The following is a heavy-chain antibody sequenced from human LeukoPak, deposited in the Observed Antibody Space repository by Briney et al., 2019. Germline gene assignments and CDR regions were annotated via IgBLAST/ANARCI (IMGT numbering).Heavy chain of an antibody. V-gene: IGHV3-30-3*01. J-gene: IGHJ6*02. Sequence: SGGSLRLSCAASGFPFTAYAMHCVRQAPGKGLEWVALISYDGTNKFYADSVEGRFTISRDNSKNTLYLQMNILGADDTAVYYCARDYSYAVDVWGRGTTVTVSS. CDR1: GFPFTAYA. CDR2: ISYDGTNK. CDR3: ARDYSYAVDV.